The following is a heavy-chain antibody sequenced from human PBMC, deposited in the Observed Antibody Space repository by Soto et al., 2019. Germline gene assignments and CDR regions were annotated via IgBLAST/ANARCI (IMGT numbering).Heavy chain of an antibody. D-gene: IGHD2-8*02. CDR1: GFTFSHFA. CDR2: ISFNATNG. Sequence: PGVSLRLSCAASGFTFSHFAMHWVRQAPGKXLGWISVISFNATNGFFADSVKGRFSISRDNSANRLYLQMTNLRPEDTAINYSTRERACGYGTGGLCYLGLEQWGQGAPVTVSS. J-gene: IGHJ4*02. CDR3: TRERACGYGTGGLCYLGLEQ. V-gene: IGHV3-30-3*01.